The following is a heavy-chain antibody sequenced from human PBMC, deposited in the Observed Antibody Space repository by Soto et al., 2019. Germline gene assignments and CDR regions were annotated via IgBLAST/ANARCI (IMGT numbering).Heavy chain of an antibody. CDR3: ARDLVFGAVAGY. D-gene: IGHD6-19*01. J-gene: IGHJ4*02. CDR2: IWYDGSNK. V-gene: IGHV3-33*01. Sequence: QVQLVESGGDVVQPGRSLRLSCAASGFTFSSYGMHWVRQAPGKGLEWVAVIWYDGSNKYYADSVKGRFTISRDNSKNTLYLQMNSLRAEDTAVYYCARDLVFGAVAGYWGQGTLVTVSS. CDR1: GFTFSSYG.